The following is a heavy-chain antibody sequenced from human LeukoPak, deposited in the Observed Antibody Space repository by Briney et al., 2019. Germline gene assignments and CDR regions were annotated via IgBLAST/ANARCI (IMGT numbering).Heavy chain of an antibody. CDR2: ISGSGGST. Sequence: PGGSLRLSCAASGFTFSSYAMGWVRQAPGKGLEWVSAISGSGGSTYYADSVKGRFTISRDNSKNTLYLHMNSLRAEDTAVNYCAKEGGNTLCFDYWGQGTLVTVSS. V-gene: IGHV3-23*01. CDR3: AKEGGNTLCFDY. CDR1: GFTFSSYA. D-gene: IGHD4-23*01. J-gene: IGHJ4*02.